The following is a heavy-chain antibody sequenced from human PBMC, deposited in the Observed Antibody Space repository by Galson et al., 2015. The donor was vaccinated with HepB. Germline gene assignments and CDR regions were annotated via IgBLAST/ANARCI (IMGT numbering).Heavy chain of an antibody. J-gene: IGHJ4*02. D-gene: IGHD5-18*01. CDR3: AGGYNYGLYYFDY. CDR2: VSYDGSNR. CDR1: GFIFSNYN. V-gene: IGHV3-30-3*01. Sequence: SLRLSCAVSGFIFSNYNMHWVRQAPGKGLEWVAVVSYDGSNRYYADSVKGRFTISRDNSKNTLYMQMNRLRLEDTAVYYCAGGYNYGLYYFDYWGPGTLVTVSS.